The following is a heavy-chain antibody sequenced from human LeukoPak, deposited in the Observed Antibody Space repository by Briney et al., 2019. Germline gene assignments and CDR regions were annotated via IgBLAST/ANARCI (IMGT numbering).Heavy chain of an antibody. CDR2: INNDGSST. D-gene: IGHD2-15*01. Sequence: GGSLRLSCAAYGFTFSSYWMHWVRQAPGKGLVWVSRINNDGSSTSYGDSVSGRFTISRDNDKNTLFLQMNRLSADDTAVYYCAREVAATRLWGQGNLVTASP. J-gene: IGHJ4*02. CDR3: AREVAATRL. V-gene: IGHV3-74*01. CDR1: GFTFSSYW.